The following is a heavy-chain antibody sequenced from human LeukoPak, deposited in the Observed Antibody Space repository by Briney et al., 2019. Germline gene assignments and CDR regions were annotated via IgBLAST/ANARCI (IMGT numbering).Heavy chain of an antibody. J-gene: IGHJ4*02. CDR1: GGSFSGYY. Sequence: SETLSLTCAVYGGSFSGYYWSWIRQPPGKGLEWIGEINHSGSTYYNPSLKSRVTISVDTSKNQFSLKLSSVTAADTAVYYCARGGDRYDILTGYFVSHYWGQGTLVTVSS. CDR3: ARGGDRYDILTGYFVSHY. CDR2: INHSGST. V-gene: IGHV4-34*01. D-gene: IGHD3-9*01.